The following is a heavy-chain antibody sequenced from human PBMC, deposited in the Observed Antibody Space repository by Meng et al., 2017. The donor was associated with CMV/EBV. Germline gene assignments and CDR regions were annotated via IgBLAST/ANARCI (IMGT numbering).Heavy chain of an antibody. CDR1: GYTFTRYG. V-gene: IGHV1-18*01. CDR2: ISAYNGTT. D-gene: IGHD6-13*01. J-gene: IGHJ4*02. CDR3: ARGVAAAGRALN. Sequence: VVQSGGQVKKRGASVQVSCEASGYTFTRYGIIGVRQAPGQGLEWMGWISAYNGTTIYAQKLQGRVTMTTDTSTSTAYMELRSLRSDDTAVYYCARGVAAAGRALNWGQGTLVTSPQ.